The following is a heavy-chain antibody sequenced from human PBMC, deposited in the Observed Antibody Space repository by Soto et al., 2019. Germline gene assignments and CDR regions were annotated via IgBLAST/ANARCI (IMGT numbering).Heavy chain of an antibody. J-gene: IGHJ6*02. CDR3: ASSVGYSGYAADYYYYGMDV. CDR1: GGSISSYY. V-gene: IGHV4-59*01. CDR2: IYYSGST. D-gene: IGHD5-12*01. Sequence: SETLSLTCTVSGGSISSYYWSWIRQPPGKGLEWIGYIYYSGSTNYNPSLKSRVTISVDTSKNQFSLKLSSVTAADTAVYYCASSVGYSGYAADYYYYGMDVWGQGTTVTVSS.